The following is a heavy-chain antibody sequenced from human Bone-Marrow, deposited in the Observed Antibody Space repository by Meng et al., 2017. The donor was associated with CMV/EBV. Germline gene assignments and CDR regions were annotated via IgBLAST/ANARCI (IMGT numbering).Heavy chain of an antibody. Sequence: SETLSLPCTASGCSISSSSYYWGWIRQPPGKGLEWIGSIYYSGSTYYNPSLKSRVTISVDTSKNQFSLKLSSVTAADTAVYYCARGFIAVAGTVLEPWFDPWSQGTLVTVSS. CDR3: ARGFIAVAGTVLEPWFDP. D-gene: IGHD6-19*01. J-gene: IGHJ5*02. CDR2: IYYSGST. V-gene: IGHV4-39*07. CDR1: GCSISSSSYY.